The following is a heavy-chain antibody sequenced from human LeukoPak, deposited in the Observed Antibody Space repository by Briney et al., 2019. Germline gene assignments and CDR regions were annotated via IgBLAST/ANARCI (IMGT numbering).Heavy chain of an antibody. CDR3: ARDLGLADGGNRRYAFDI. D-gene: IGHD4-23*01. Sequence: ASVTVSFTASGYTFTIYYMHWVRQAPGQGLEWMGIINPSGGSTSYAQKFQGRGTMTRDTSTSTVYMELSSLRSEDTAVYYCARDLGLADGGNRRYAFDIWGQGTMVTVSS. CDR2: INPSGGST. CDR1: GYTFTIYY. J-gene: IGHJ3*02. V-gene: IGHV1-46*01.